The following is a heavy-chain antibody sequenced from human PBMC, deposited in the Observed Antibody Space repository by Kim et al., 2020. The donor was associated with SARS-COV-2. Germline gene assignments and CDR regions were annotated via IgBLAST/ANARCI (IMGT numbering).Heavy chain of an antibody. Sequence: SETLSLTCTVSGGSVSSGSYYWSWIRQPPGKGLEWIGYIYYSGSTNYNPSLKSRVTISVDTSKNQFSLKLSSVTAADTAVYYCARAKESSSHKHAFDIWGQGTMVTVSS. CDR1: GGSVSSGSYY. CDR3: ARAKESSSHKHAFDI. J-gene: IGHJ3*02. D-gene: IGHD6-13*01. V-gene: IGHV4-61*01. CDR2: IYYSGST.